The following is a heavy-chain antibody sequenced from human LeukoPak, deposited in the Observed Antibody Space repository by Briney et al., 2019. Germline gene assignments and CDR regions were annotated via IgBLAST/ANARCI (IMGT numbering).Heavy chain of an antibody. Sequence: PSETLSLTCTVSGGSISSSSYYWGWIRQPPGEGLEWIGSIYYSGSTYYNPSLKSRVTISVDTSKNQFSLKLSSVTAADTAVYYCARRSGDYFDYWGQGTLVTVSS. D-gene: IGHD4-17*01. CDR3: ARRSGDYFDY. V-gene: IGHV4-39*01. CDR2: IYYSGST. CDR1: GGSISSSSYY. J-gene: IGHJ4*02.